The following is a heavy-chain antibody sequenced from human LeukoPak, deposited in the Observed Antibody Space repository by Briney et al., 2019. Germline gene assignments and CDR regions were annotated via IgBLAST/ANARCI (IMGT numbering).Heavy chain of an antibody. Sequence: PGGSLRLSCAASGFTFSSYNMDWVRQAPGKGLEWLSCIKNSANFIYYADSVKGRFTISRDNAKNSLYLQMSSLRVEDTAVYYCARWNGDCSTTSCPYYYGMDVWGQGTTVTVSS. J-gene: IGHJ6*02. D-gene: IGHD2-2*03. CDR2: IKNSANFI. CDR3: ARWNGDCSTTSCPYYYGMDV. CDR1: GFTFSSYN. V-gene: IGHV3-21*06.